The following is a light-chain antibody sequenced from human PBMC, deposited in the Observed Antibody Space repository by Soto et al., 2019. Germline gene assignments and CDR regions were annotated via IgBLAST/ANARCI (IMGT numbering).Light chain of an antibody. J-gene: IGLJ1*01. CDR2: EGN. Sequence: QSALTQPASVSGAPGQSIAISCTGTSNDVGRYNLVSWYQHHPGKAPKVIIDEGNNRPSGVSDRFSGSKSGNTASLTIAGLEADDEDYYYWSSYGGHSTYVFGTGTKVTVL. CDR3: SSYGGHSTYV. V-gene: IGLV2-23*01. CDR1: SNDVGRYNL.